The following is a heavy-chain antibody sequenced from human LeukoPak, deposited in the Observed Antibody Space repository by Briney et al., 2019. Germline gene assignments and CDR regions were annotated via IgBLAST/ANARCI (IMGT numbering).Heavy chain of an antibody. Sequence: TGGSLRLSCAASGFTFSSYAMSWVRQAPGKGLEWVSAISGSGGSTYYADSVKGRFTISRDNSKNTLYLQMNSLRAEDTAVYYCAKDLAAACRPKCFDYWGQGTLVTVSS. D-gene: IGHD6-13*01. V-gene: IGHV3-23*01. CDR2: ISGSGGST. J-gene: IGHJ4*02. CDR1: GFTFSSYA. CDR3: AKDLAAACRPKCFDY.